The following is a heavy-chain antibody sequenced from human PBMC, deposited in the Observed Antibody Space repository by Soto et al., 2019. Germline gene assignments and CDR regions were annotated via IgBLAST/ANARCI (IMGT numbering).Heavy chain of an antibody. CDR1: GYTLTELS. V-gene: IGHV1-24*01. J-gene: IGHJ6*02. CDR3: ATEGIRGYVTRYYYYGMDV. CDR2: FDPEDGET. D-gene: IGHD5-12*01. Sequence: GASVKVSCKVSGYTLTELSMHWVRQAPGKGLEWMGGFDPEDGETIYAQKFQGRVTMTEDTSTDTAYMELSSLRSEDTAVYYCATEGIRGYVTRYYYYGMDVWGQGTTVTVSS.